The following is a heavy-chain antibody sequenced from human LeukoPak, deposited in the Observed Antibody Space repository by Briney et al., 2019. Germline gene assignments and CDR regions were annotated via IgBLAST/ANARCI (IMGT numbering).Heavy chain of an antibody. V-gene: IGHV4-4*07. CDR2: IYTSGST. CDR1: GGSISSYY. Sequence: SETLSLTCTVSGGSISSYYWSWIRQPAGKGLEWIGRIYTSGSTNYNPSLKSRVTMSVDTSKNQFSLKLSSVTAADTAVYYCARSGEGEYCSSTSCYPGLNWFDPWGQGTLVTVS. D-gene: IGHD2-2*01. J-gene: IGHJ5*02. CDR3: ARSGEGEYCSSTSCYPGLNWFDP.